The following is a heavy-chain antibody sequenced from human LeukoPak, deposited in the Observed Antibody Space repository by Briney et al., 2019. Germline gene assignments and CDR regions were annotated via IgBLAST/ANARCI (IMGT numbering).Heavy chain of an antibody. CDR1: GFIFSNYW. CDR3: ARSPDGVDN. D-gene: IGHD3-10*01. V-gene: IGHV3-7*01. Sequence: GGSLRLSCAASGFIFSNYWMTWVRQTPGKGLEFVANIKEDGSEIFYLDSVKGRFTISRDNAKNSVYLQMNSLRAEDTAVYYCARSPDGVDNWGQGTLVTVSS. CDR2: IKEDGSEI. J-gene: IGHJ4*02.